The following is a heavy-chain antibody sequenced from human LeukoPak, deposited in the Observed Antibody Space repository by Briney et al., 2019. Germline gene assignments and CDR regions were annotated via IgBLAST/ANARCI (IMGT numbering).Heavy chain of an antibody. Sequence: GGSLRLSCAATGFTFDTAWMTWVRQAPGKGLEWVGRIKSETDGGTTDYAAPVKGRFSISRDDSKNTLYLQMNSLKTEDTAVYYCSTPSGAPTTLSPSFGAWGQGALVTVSS. D-gene: IGHD5-12*01. J-gene: IGHJ5*02. CDR2: IKSETDGGTT. CDR1: GFTFDTAW. CDR3: STPSGAPTTLSPSFGA. V-gene: IGHV3-15*01.